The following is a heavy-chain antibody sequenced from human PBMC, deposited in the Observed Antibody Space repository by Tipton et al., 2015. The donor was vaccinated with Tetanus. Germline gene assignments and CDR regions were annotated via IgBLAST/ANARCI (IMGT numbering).Heavy chain of an antibody. V-gene: IGHV4-61*01. CDR1: GGSVSNGSYY. J-gene: IGHJ5*02. CDR3: ASPIKHWLVPLDL. Sequence: LRLSCPVSGGSVSNGSYYWNWIRQPPGKGLEWIGEITPRGSSSYNPSLKSRVTISGDTSKSHYSLNLTSATPADTALYYCASPIKHWLVPLDLWDQLTLVTLSS. D-gene: IGHD6-19*01. CDR2: ITPRGSS.